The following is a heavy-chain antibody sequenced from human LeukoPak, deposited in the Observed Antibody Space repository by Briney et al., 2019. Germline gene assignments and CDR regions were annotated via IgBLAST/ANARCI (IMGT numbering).Heavy chain of an antibody. J-gene: IGHJ4*02. D-gene: IGHD6-19*01. CDR1: GFTFSSYG. Sequence: GESLKISCAASGFTFSSYGMHWVRQAPGKGLEWVAVIWYDGSNKYYADSVKGRFTISRDNSKNTLYLQMNSLRAEDTAVYYCAKGDSSGWSLDYWGLGTLVTVSS. V-gene: IGHV3-33*06. CDR3: AKGDSSGWSLDY. CDR2: IWYDGSNK.